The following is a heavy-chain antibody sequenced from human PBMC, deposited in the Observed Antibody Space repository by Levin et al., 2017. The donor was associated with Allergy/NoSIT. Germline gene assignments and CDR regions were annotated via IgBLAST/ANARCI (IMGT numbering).Heavy chain of an antibody. D-gene: IGHD3-10*01. CDR3: ARVRGKSTIGFGEVGGFWGYYYGMDV. J-gene: IGHJ6*02. CDR2: INHSGST. CDR1: GGSFSGYY. V-gene: IGHV4-34*01. Sequence: SETLSLTCAVYGGSFSGYYWSWIRQPPGKGLEWIGEINHSGSTNYNPSLKSRVTISVDTSKNQFSLKLSSVTAADTAVYYCARVRGKSTIGFGEVGGFWGYYYGMDVWGQGTTVTVSS.